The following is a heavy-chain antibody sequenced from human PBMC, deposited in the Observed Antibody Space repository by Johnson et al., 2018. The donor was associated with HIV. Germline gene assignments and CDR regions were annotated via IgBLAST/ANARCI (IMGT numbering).Heavy chain of an antibody. CDR3: AKEMYYFNSGNHFDAFHV. J-gene: IGHJ3*01. CDR2: IRSDGRNK. Sequence: QVQLVESGGGVVQPGRSLRLSCAASGFTFRNYAMHWVRQAPGKGLEWVAFIRSDGRNKSYADSVRGRFTISRDNSKNTLSLQMNTLRAEDTALYYCAKEMYYFNSGNHFDAFHVWGQGTLVTVSS. D-gene: IGHD3-10*01. CDR1: GFTFRNYA. V-gene: IGHV3-30*02.